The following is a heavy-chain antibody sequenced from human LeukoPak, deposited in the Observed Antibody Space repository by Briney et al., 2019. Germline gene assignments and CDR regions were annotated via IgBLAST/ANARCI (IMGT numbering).Heavy chain of an antibody. V-gene: IGHV3-9*01. CDR2: MSSDSNHI. Sequence: PAGSLRLSCAASGFTFEDYGMHWVRPVPGQSLEWGSGMSSDSNHIDYADSVKGRFTISRDNANNYLYLQMNSLRLEDTGLYYCVRSRVRGDPFDPWGQGTLVTVSS. CDR3: VRSRVRGDPFDP. J-gene: IGHJ5*02. D-gene: IGHD3-10*01. CDR1: GFTFEDYG.